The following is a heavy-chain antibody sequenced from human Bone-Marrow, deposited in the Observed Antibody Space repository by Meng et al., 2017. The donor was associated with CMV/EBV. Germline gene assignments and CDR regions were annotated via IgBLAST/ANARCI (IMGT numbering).Heavy chain of an antibody. CDR1: GFTFSSHA. CDR2: ISYDGSNK. V-gene: IGHV3-30*04. Sequence: GESLKISCAASGFTFSSHAMHWVRQAPGKGLEWVAVISYDGSNKYYADSVKGRFTISRDNSKNTLYLQMNSLRAEDTAVYYCARGPLSPGIAAPGYWFDPWGQGTLVTVSS. D-gene: IGHD6-13*01. J-gene: IGHJ5*02. CDR3: ARGPLSPGIAAPGYWFDP.